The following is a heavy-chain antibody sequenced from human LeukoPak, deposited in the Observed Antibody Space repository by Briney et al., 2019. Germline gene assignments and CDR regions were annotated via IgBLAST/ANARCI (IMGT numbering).Heavy chain of an antibody. J-gene: IGHJ3*02. CDR3: ARIRVNAFDI. Sequence: SSETLSLTCTVSNSSTISYYWTWIRQPPGKGLEWIGYIYYSGTTNYNPSLKSRVTMSVDTSKNQFSLKLSSVTAADTAVYYCARIRVNAFDIWGQGTMVTVSS. CDR1: NSSTISYY. D-gene: IGHD3-10*01. CDR2: IYYSGTT. V-gene: IGHV4-59*01.